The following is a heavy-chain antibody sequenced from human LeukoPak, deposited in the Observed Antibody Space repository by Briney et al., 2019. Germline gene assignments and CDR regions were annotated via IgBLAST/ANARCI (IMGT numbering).Heavy chain of an antibody. CDR3: ARVYYDFWSGYYNPSYYYYGMDV. CDR1: GFTFSSYG. V-gene: IGHV3-33*01. D-gene: IGHD3-3*01. CDR2: IWYDGSNK. J-gene: IGHJ6*02. Sequence: PGGSLRLSCAASGFTFSSYGMHWVRQAPGKGLEWVAVIWYDGSNKYYADSVKGRFTISRDNSKNTLYLQMNSLRAEDTAVYYCARVYYDFWSGYYNPSYYYYGMDVWGQGTTATVSS.